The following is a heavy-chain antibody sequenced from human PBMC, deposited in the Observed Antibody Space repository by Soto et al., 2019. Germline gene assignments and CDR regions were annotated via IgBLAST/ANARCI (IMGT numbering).Heavy chain of an antibody. D-gene: IGHD3-10*01. CDR2: ISYDGSNK. CDR1: GFTFSSYA. V-gene: IGHV3-30-3*01. CDR3: ARDEGDPIWFGELFPINYYYGMDV. Sequence: GGSLRLSCAASGFTFSSYAMHWVRQAPGKGLEWVAVISYDGSNKYYADSVKGRFTISRDNSKNTLYLQMNSLRAEDTAVYYCARDEGDPIWFGELFPINYYYGMDVWGQGTTVTVSS. J-gene: IGHJ6*02.